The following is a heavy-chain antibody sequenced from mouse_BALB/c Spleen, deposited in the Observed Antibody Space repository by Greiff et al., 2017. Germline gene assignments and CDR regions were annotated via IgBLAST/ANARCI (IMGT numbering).Heavy chain of an antibody. V-gene: IGHV1-5*01. CDR2: IYPGNSDT. CDR3: TRGGTTGYFDY. CDR1: GYTFTSYW. D-gene: IGHD1-1*01. J-gene: IGHJ2*01. Sequence: EVQLQQSGTVLARPGASVKMSCKASGYTFTSYWMHWVKQRPGQGLEWIGAIYPGNSDTSYNQKFKGKAKLTAVTSTSTAYMELSSLTNEDSAVYYGTRGGTTGYFDYWGQGTTLTVSS.